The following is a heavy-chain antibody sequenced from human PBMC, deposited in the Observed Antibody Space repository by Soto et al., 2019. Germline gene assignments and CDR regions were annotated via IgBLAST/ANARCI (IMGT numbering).Heavy chain of an antibody. D-gene: IGHD5-12*01. V-gene: IGHV4-31*03. CDR1: GGSISSGGYY. CDR3: ARVVVDIVVISSYYFDY. CDR2: IYYSGST. J-gene: IGHJ4*02. Sequence: SETLSLTCTVSGGSISSGGYYWSWIRQHPGKGLEWIGYIYYSGSTYYNPSLKSRVTVSVATSKNQFSLKLSSVTAADTAVYYCARVVVDIVVISSYYFDYWGQGTLVTVSS.